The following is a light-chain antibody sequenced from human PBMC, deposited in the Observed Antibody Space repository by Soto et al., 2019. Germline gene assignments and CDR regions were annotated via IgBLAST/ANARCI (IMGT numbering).Light chain of an antibody. J-gene: IGKJ2*01. CDR2: DAS. Sequence: EIVLTQSPGTLSLSPVERATLSCRASQSVSSRYLAWYQQKLGQAPRLLIYDASSRAAGIPDRFNGGGSGTDFTLTISRLEPEDSAVYYCQQYGGLPRYTFGQGTRLEIK. CDR1: QSVSSRY. V-gene: IGKV3-20*01. CDR3: QQYGGLPRYT.